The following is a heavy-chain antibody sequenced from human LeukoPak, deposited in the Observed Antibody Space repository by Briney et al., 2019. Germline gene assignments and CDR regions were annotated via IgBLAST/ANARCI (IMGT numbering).Heavy chain of an antibody. Sequence: GASVKVSCKASGYTFTGYYIHWLRQAPGQGLEWMGFINPNSGGTNYAQKFQGRVTMTRDTSISTAYMELSSLTYDDTAVYYCARDLEGYHYGSGNYPQWGQGTLITVSS. CDR1: GYTFTGYY. CDR3: ARDLEGYHYGSGNYPQ. V-gene: IGHV1-2*02. CDR2: INPNSGGT. J-gene: IGHJ4*02. D-gene: IGHD3-10*01.